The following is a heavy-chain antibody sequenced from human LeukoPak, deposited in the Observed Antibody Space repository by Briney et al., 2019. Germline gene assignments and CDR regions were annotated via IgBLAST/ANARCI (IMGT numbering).Heavy chain of an antibody. J-gene: IGHJ4*02. CDR2: INHSGST. CDR3: ASLTMIVVP. D-gene: IGHD3-22*01. V-gene: IGHV4-34*01. CDR1: GGSFSGYY. Sequence: PSETLSLTCAVYGGSFSGYYWSWIRQPPGKGLEWIGDINHSGSTSYNPSLKSRVTISVDTSKNQFSLKLISVTAADTAVYYCASLTMIVVPWGQGTLVTVSS.